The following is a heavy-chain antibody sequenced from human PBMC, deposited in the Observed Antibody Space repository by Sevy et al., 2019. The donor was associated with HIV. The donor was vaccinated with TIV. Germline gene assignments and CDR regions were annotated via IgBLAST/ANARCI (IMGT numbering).Heavy chain of an antibody. D-gene: IGHD5-18*01. CDR1: GFTFSSYG. Sequence: GGSPRLSCAASGFTFSSYGMHWVRQAPGKGLEWVAVISYDGSNKYYADSVKGRFTISRDNSKNTLYLQMNSLRAEDTAVYYCAKDQYSYGYSLDHWGQGTLVTVSS. CDR2: ISYDGSNK. CDR3: AKDQYSYGYSLDH. J-gene: IGHJ4*02. V-gene: IGHV3-30*18.